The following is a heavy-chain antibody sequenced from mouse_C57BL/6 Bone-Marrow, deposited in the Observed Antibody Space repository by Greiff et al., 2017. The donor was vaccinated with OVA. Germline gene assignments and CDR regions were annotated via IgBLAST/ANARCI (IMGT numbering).Heavy chain of an antibody. CDR3: ARVGWLLRGYAMDY. Sequence: EVKLMESEGGLVQPGSSMKLSCTASGFTFSDYYMAWVRQVPEKGLEWVANINYDGSSTYYLDSLKSRFIISRDNAKNILYLQMSSLKSEDTATYYCARVGWLLRGYAMDYWGQGTSVTVSS. J-gene: IGHJ4*01. D-gene: IGHD2-3*01. V-gene: IGHV5-16*01. CDR2: INYDGSST. CDR1: GFTFSDYY.